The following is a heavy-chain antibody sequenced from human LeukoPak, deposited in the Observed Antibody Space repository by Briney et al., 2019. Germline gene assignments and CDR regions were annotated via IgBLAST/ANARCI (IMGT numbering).Heavy chain of an antibody. D-gene: IGHD5-18*01. J-gene: IGHJ4*02. CDR3: ARGSLVTPD. CDR1: GFTFSKYW. V-gene: IGHV3-7*01. CDR2: MKQDGSEK. Sequence: GGSLRLSCAASGFTFSKYWMSWVRQAQGKGLEWVANMKQDGSEKYYVDSVKGRFTISRDNAKNSLYLQMNRLRSEDTAVYYCARGSLVTPDWGQGTLVTVSS.